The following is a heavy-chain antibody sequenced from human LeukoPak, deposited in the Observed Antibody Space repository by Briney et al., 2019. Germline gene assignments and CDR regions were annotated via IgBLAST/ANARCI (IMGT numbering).Heavy chain of an antibody. J-gene: IGHJ4*02. CDR2: IYPGDSGT. Sequence: GESMKISCKGSGYSFTTYWIGWVRQMPGEGLEWMGIIYPGDSGTRYSPSFPGQVTISADKSISTAYLQWRSLKASDTAMYYCARPRTSTYDSSSFYFDYWGQGTLVTVSS. D-gene: IGHD6-6*01. CDR3: ARPRTSTYDSSSFYFDY. CDR1: GYSFTTYW. V-gene: IGHV5-51*01.